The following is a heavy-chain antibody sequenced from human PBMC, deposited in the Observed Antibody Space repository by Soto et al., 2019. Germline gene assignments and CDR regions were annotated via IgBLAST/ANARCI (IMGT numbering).Heavy chain of an antibody. D-gene: IGHD3-3*01. V-gene: IGHV3-15*07. CDR2: IKSKTDGGTT. CDR1: GFTFSNAW. CDR3: TTENHDFWSGYYRSYYYYYGMDV. J-gene: IGHJ6*02. Sequence: GGSLRLSCAASGFTFSNAWMNWVRQAPGKGLEWVGRIKSKTDGGTTDYAAPVKGRFTISRDDSKNTLYLQMNSLKTEEPAVYYCTTENHDFWSGYYRSYYYYYGMDVWGQGTTVTVSS.